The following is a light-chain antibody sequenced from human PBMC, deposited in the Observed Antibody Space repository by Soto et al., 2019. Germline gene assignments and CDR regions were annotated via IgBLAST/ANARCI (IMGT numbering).Light chain of an antibody. CDR1: SSDVGGYNY. V-gene: IGLV2-14*01. CDR3: RSYTSSPTRV. J-gene: IGLJ2*01. CDR2: EVS. Sequence: QSALTQPAFVSGSPGQSITISCTGTSSDVGGYNYVSWYQQHPGKAPKLIIYEVSNRPSGVSNRFSGSKSGNTASLTISGLQAGDEADYYCRSYTSSPTRVFGGGTNLTVL.